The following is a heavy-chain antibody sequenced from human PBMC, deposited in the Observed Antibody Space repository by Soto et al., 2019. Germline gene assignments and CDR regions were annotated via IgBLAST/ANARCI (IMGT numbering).Heavy chain of an antibody. J-gene: IGHJ4*02. Sequence: PGGSLRLSCAASGFTFSDHYMDWVRQAPGKGLEWVGRTRNKANSYTTEYAASVKGRFTISRDDSKNSLYLQMNSLKTEDTAVYYCAREAGYSSGWYFDYWGQGTLVTVSS. CDR2: TRNKANSYTT. CDR3: AREAGYSSGWYFDY. D-gene: IGHD6-19*01. V-gene: IGHV3-72*01. CDR1: GFTFSDHY.